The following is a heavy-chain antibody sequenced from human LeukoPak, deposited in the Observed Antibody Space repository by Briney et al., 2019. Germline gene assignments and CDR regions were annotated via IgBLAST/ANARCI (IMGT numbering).Heavy chain of an antibody. CDR1: GGSISSGGYY. V-gene: IGHV4-30-2*01. J-gene: IGHJ5*02. Sequence: SETLSLTCTVSGGSISSGGYYWSWIRQPPGKGLEWIGYIYHSGSTYYNPSLKSRVTISVDRSKNQFSLKLSSVTAADTAVYYCASEDIVVVRGWFDPWGQGTLVTVSS. CDR3: ASEDIVVVRGWFDP. CDR2: IYHSGST. D-gene: IGHD2-2*01.